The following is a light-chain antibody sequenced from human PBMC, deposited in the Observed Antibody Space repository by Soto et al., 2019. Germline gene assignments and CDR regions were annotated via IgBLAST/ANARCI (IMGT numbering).Light chain of an antibody. V-gene: IGLV2-23*01. CDR3: CSHAGGTTWV. CDR1: SSDVGGYNR. J-gene: IGLJ3*02. CDR2: EDT. Sequence: QSVLTQPASVSGSPGQSITISCIGTSSDVGGYNRVSWYQHHPGKAPKLVIYEDTKGPSGVSSRFSGSKSGNTASLTISGLQAEDEADYYCCSHAGGTTWVFGGGTKLTVL.